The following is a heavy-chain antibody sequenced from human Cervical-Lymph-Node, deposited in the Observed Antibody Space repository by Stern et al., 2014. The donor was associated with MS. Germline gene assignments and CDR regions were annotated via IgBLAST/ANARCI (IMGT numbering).Heavy chain of an antibody. CDR1: GFTVSNNY. CDR3: ARAIFGVNTAAMAPDAFDT. J-gene: IGHJ3*02. D-gene: IGHD3-3*01. Sequence: EVQLVESGGGLIQPGGSLRLSCAAPGFTVSNNYMSWVRQAPGKGLEWVSLIYTDDSTYYAGSVKGRFTISVDSYKNKLFLQMTSLRAEDTAVYYCARAIFGVNTAAMAPDAFDTWGQGTMVTVSS. CDR2: IYTDDST. V-gene: IGHV3-53*01.